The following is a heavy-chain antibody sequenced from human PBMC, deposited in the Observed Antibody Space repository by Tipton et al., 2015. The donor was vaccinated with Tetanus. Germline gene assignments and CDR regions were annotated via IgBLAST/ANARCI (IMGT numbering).Heavy chain of an antibody. CDR3: AKDPGRGYGSGTPYFGY. V-gene: IGHV3-23*01. J-gene: IGHJ4*02. CDR1: GFTFGDYA. CDR2: ISGSGGST. D-gene: IGHD3-10*01. Sequence: SLRLSCTASGFTFGDYAMHWVRQAPGKGLEWVSAISGSGGSTYYADSVKGRFTISRDNSKNTLYLQMNSLRAEDTAVYYCAKDPGRGYGSGTPYFGYWGQGTLVTVSS.